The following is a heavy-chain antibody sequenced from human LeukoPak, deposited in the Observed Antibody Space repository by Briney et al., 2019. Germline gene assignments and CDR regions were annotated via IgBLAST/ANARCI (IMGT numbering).Heavy chain of an antibody. V-gene: IGHV3-23*01. J-gene: IGHJ4*02. CDR2: TTTRGGTT. D-gene: IGHD3-10*01. CDR3: ATYGSCSYYRKVIDY. Sequence: GGSLRLSCAASGFTFTSYAMSWVRQAPGKGLEWVSGTTTRGGTTYYADSVKGRLTISRDISKSTLYLQMKSLRPEDTAVYYCATYGSCSYYRKVIDYWGQGTLVTVSS. CDR1: GFTFTSYA.